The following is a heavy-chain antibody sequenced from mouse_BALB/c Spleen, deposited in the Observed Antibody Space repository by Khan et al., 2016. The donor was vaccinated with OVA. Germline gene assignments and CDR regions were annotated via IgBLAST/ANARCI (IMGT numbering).Heavy chain of an antibody. CDR1: GFTFSDYG. CDR2: ISSLAYNF. V-gene: IGHV5-15*02. Sequence: EVELVEPGGGLVQPGGSRKLSCSSSGFTFSDYGMAWIRQGPGKGPEWITFISSLAYNFYYADTVTGRFTISREHAKNTLYLEMNSLRSEDTAMYYCARGGTGGFAYWGQGTLVTVSA. D-gene: IGHD3-1*01. J-gene: IGHJ3*01. CDR3: ARGGTGGFAY.